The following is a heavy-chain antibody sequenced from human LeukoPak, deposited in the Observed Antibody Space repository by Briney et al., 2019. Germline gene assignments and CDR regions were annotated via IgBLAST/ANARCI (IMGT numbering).Heavy chain of an antibody. J-gene: IGHJ3*02. CDR1: GFTFSSYG. V-gene: IGHV3-33*01. Sequence: GGSLRLSCAASGFTFSSYGMHWVRQAPGKGLEWVAVIWYDGSNKYYADSVKGRFTISRDNSKNTLYLQMNSLRAEDTAVYYCARGVRDYVFDAFNIWGPGTMVTVSS. D-gene: IGHD3-16*01. CDR2: IWYDGSNK. CDR3: ARGVRDYVFDAFNI.